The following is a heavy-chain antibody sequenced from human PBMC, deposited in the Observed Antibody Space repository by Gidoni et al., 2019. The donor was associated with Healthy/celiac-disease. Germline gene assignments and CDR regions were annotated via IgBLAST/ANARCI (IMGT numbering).Heavy chain of an antibody. Sequence: QVQLLQSAARLKKPGASVQVSCTASGYPFTSFGISWVRQAPAPGLEWLGWISAYNGNTNYAQKLQGRVTMTIAIATSTAYMELRRLRSDDAAADDCARDLASSGWYVSDFDYWGQGTLVTVSS. D-gene: IGHD6-19*01. CDR1: GYPFTSFG. CDR2: ISAYNGNT. V-gene: IGHV1-18*01. J-gene: IGHJ4*02. CDR3: ARDLASSGWYVSDFDY.